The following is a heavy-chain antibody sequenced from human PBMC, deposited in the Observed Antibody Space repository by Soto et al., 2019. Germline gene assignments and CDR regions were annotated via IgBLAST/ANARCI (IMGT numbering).Heavy chain of an antibody. D-gene: IGHD3-16*02. CDR1: GFNLSSNG. V-gene: IGHV3-33*01. J-gene: IGHJ4*02. Sequence: GGSLRLSWSAAGFNLSSNGMHWVRQAPGKGLEWVAVIWYDGSNKYYADSVKGRFTISRDNSKNTLYLQMNSLRAEDTAVYYCARGYQILSWGQGTLVTVSS. CDR3: ARGYQILS. CDR2: IWYDGSNK.